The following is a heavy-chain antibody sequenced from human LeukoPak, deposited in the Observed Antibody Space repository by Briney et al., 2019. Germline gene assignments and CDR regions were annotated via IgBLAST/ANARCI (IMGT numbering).Heavy chain of an antibody. CDR1: GYTFTSYA. CDR2: FNTNTGNP. V-gene: IGHV7-4-1*02. J-gene: IGHJ4*02. D-gene: IGHD4-23*01. CDR3: AREVAPGGFDY. Sequence: GASVKVSCKASGYTFTSYAMNWVRQAPGQGLEWMGWFNTNTGNPTYAQGFTGRFVFSLDISVTTAYLQISSLKAEDTAVYYFAREVAPGGFDYWGQGTLVTVSS.